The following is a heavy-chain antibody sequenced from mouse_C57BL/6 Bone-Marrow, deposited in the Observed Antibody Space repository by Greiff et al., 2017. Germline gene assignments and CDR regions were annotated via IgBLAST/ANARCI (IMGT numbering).Heavy chain of an antibody. CDR1: GFTFSSYG. CDR3: ARLGPVYAMDY. V-gene: IGHV5-6*01. CDR2: ISSGGSYT. J-gene: IGHJ4*01. Sequence: DVHLVESGGDLVKPGGSLKLSCAASGFTFSSYGMSWVRQTPDKRLEWVATISSGGSYTYYPDSVKGRFTISGDNAKNPLYLQMSSLQSEDTAMYYCARLGPVYAMDYWGQGTSVTVSS.